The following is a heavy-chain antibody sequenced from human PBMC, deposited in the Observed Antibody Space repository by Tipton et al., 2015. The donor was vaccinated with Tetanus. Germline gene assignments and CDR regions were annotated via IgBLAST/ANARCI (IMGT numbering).Heavy chain of an antibody. Sequence: SLRLSCEASGFTFSAFTMHWVRQAPGKGLEWVSAISSSSSYIYYADSVKGRFGISRDNAKSAVYLQLNSLGVEDTAIYYCARKGYIYAAPGLDSWGHGTLVSVSS. CDR3: ARKGYIYAAPGLDS. J-gene: IGHJ4*03. CDR2: ISSSSSYI. V-gene: IGHV3-21*01. CDR1: GFTFSAFT. D-gene: IGHD5-18*01.